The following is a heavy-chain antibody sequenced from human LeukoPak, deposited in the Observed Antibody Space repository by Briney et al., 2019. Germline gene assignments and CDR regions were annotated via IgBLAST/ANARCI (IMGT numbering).Heavy chain of an antibody. CDR2: IKGDGSST. D-gene: IGHD2-2*01. CDR1: GFTFSSYW. V-gene: IGHV3-74*01. Sequence: GGSLRLSCAVSGFTFSSYWMHWVRQAPGKGLVWVSRIKGDGSSTTYADSVKGRVTISRDNAKNTLYLQMNSLRAEDTAVYYCARDPGDCSSTRCYSYFDCWGQGALVTVSS. J-gene: IGHJ4*02. CDR3: ARDPGDCSSTRCYSYFDC.